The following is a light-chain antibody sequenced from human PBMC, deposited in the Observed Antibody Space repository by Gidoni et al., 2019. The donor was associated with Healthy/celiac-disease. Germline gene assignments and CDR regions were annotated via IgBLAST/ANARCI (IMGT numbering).Light chain of an antibody. V-gene: IGKV3-11*01. CDR3: QQRASWPPT. Sequence: EVVLTQSPPTLSLSPGERATLFCRASQSVSNYLAWYQQKGGQAPRLLIYDTSLRATGIPTRFSGSGSGTDFTLTISSLEPEDFGIYYCQQRASWPPTFGQGTRVDIK. CDR1: QSVSNY. J-gene: IGKJ1*01. CDR2: DTS.